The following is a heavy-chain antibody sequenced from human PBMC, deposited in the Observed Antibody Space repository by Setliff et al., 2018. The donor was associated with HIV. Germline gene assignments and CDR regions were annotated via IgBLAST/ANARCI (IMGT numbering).Heavy chain of an antibody. J-gene: IGHJ1*01. CDR3: ARGESTTWYLAEYFQH. CDR1: GVSVSSGGYY. V-gene: IGHV4-31*03. D-gene: IGHD2-2*01. CDR2: VYYTGIP. Sequence: SETLSLTCTVSGVSVSSGGYYWSWIRPPPGKGLEWIGYVYYTGIPYFNPSLKSRITISVDTSKNHFSLKLGFVTAADTAVYYCARGESTTWYLAEYFQHWGHGTLVTVSS.